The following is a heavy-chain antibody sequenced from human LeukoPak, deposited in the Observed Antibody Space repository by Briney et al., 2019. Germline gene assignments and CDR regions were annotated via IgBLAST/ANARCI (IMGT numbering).Heavy chain of an antibody. V-gene: IGHV3-7*04. CDR1: GFTFSSYW. D-gene: IGHD5-18*01. CDR3: ARDVTATGALDI. Sequence: GGSLRLSCAASGFTFSSYWMSWVRQAPGKGLEWVANIKQDGFTRYYVDSVKGRFTISRDNAENSLYLQMNSLRVEDTAVYFCARDVTATGALDIWGQGTLLTVSS. CDR2: IKQDGFTR. J-gene: IGHJ3*02.